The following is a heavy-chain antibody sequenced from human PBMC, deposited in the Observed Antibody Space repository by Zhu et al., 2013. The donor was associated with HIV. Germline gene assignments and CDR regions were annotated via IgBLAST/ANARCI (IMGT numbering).Heavy chain of an antibody. D-gene: IGHD3-16*01. Sequence: QVQVVQSGAEVKKPGASVKVSCKLSGSTLSEVTVHWVRQAPGEGLEWMGWVIPIFGTTNYAQKFQGRVAITADESTSTGYMELSSLRSKDTAVYYCARVVVKNANWANYYMDVWGKGTTVTVS. CDR1: GSTLSEVT. J-gene: IGHJ6*03. V-gene: IGHV1-69*13. CDR2: VIPIFGTT. CDR3: ARVVVKNANWANYYMDV.